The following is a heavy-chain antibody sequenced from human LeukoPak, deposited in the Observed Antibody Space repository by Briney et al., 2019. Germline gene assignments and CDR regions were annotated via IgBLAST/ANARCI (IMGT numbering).Heavy chain of an antibody. Sequence: SETLSLTCTVSGGSISSYYWSWIRQPAGKGLEWIGRIYTSGSTNYNPSLKSRVTMSVDTSKNQFSLKLSSVTAADTAVYYCARSPVGVRGVRWRARYFDYWGQGTLVTVSS. D-gene: IGHD3-10*01. V-gene: IGHV4-4*07. CDR1: GGSISSYY. J-gene: IGHJ4*02. CDR2: IYTSGST. CDR3: ARSPVGVRGVRWRARYFDY.